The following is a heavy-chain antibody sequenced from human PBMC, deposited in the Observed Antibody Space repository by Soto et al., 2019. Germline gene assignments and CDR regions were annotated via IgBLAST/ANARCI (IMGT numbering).Heavy chain of an antibody. D-gene: IGHD6-13*01. CDR3: ARDRSSSWCAMYYYYYGMDV. Sequence: EVQLVESGGGLLRPGGSRRLSCAVSGFTFSSYSMNWVRQAPGKGLERVSYISSSSSTIYYADSVRGRFTISRDNAKNSLYLQMNSLRDEDSAVYYCARDRSSSWCAMYYYYYGMDVWGQGTTVTVSS. V-gene: IGHV3-48*02. CDR1: GFTFSSYS. J-gene: IGHJ6*02. CDR2: ISSSSSTI.